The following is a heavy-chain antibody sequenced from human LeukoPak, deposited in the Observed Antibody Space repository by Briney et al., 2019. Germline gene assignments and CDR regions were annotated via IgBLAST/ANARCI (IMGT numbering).Heavy chain of an antibody. J-gene: IGHJ6*04. V-gene: IGHV4-30-2*01. Sequence: SQTLSLTCAVSGGSISSGGYCWSWIRQPPGKGLEWIGYIYHSGSTYYNPSLKSRVTISVDRSKNQFSLKLSSVTAADTAVYYCARALGVVAANLYGMDVWGKGTTVTVSS. CDR3: ARALGVVAANLYGMDV. D-gene: IGHD2-15*01. CDR2: IYHSGST. CDR1: GGSISSGGYC.